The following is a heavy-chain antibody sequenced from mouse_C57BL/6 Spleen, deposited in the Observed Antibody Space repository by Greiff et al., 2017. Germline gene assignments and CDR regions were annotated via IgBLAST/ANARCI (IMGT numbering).Heavy chain of an antibody. D-gene: IGHD1-1*01. CDR3: ARGDYYGSSLAWFAY. V-gene: IGHV1-80*01. Sequence: QVQLQQSGAELVKPGASVKISCKASGYAFSSYWMNWVKQRPGKGLEWIGQIYPGDGDTNYNGKFKGKATLTADKSSSTAYMQLSSLTSEDSAVYFCARGDYYGSSLAWFAYWGQGTLVTVSA. CDR2: IYPGDGDT. CDR1: GYAFSSYW. J-gene: IGHJ3*01.